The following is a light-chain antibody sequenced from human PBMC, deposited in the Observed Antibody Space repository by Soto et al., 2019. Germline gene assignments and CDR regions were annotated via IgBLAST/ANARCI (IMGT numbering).Light chain of an antibody. CDR3: SSYGASSTL. CDR2: DVS. V-gene: IGLV2-14*03. CDR1: SSDIGGYNY. J-gene: IGLJ3*02. Sequence: QSALTQPASVSGSPGQSITISCTGSSSDIGGYNYVSWYQQHPGKAPQLMIYDVSYRPSGISDRFSGSKSGNTVSLTISGLQPKDEADYYCSSYGASSTLFGGGTQLTVL.